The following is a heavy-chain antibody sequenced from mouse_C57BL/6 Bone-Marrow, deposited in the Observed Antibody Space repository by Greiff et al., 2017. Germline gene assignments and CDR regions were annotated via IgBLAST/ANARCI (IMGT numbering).Heavy chain of an antibody. J-gene: IGHJ3*01. Sequence: QVQLQQSGPELVKPGASVKLSCKASGYTFTSYDINWVKQRPGQGLEWIGWIYPRDGSTTYNEKFKGKATLTVDTSSSTAYLELHSLTSEDSAVYFCATPFSYWGQGTLVTVSA. CDR1: GYTFTSYD. CDR2: IYPRDGST. V-gene: IGHV1-85*01. CDR3: ATPFSY.